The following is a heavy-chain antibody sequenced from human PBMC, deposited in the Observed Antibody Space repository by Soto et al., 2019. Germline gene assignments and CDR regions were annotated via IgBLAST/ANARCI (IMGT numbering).Heavy chain of an antibody. D-gene: IGHD4-4*01. CDR2: ISIHNGNT. V-gene: IGHV1-18*04. CDR1: GYTFNTYG. J-gene: IGHJ6*03. CDR3: ASMTTVDNSHYYMDV. Sequence: QAQLLQSGGELKKSGASVKVSCKASGYTFNTYGISWVRQAPGQGLEWMAWISIHNGNTNFAQKLQGIVTLTTDTSTSTANMELRSLRSDDTAVYYCASMTTVDNSHYYMDVWGKGTTVTVSS.